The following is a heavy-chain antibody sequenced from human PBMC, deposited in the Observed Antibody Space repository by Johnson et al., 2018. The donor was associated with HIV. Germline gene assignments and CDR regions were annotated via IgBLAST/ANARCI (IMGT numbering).Heavy chain of an antibody. D-gene: IGHD6-6*01. CDR2: LSSSGSTI. CDR3: ATLKGPRLHIAARRPDAFDI. J-gene: IGHJ3*02. CDR1: EFTFKAYY. Sequence: VQLVESGGGSVKPGGSLRLSCAASEFTFKAYYMNWIRQAPGKGLEWVSHLSSSGSTIYYAASVKGRFPLPRANAKNSLYLQMNSLRAEDTAVYYCATLKGPRLHIAARRPDAFDIWGQGTMVTVSS. V-gene: IGHV3-11*04.